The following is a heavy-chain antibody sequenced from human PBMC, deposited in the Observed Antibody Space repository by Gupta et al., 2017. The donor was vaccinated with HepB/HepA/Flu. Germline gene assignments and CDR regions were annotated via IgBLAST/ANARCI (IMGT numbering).Heavy chain of an antibody. V-gene: IGHV4-34*01. Sequence: QVQLQQWGAGLFKPSETLSLTCAVYGGSFSGYYWSWIRPPPGKGLEWIGEINHSGSTNYNPSLKSRVTISVDTSKNQFSLKLSSVTAADTAVYYCARTRPAAIWAGYYYYMDVWGKGTTVTVSS. CDR1: GGSFSGYY. CDR3: ARTRPAAIWAGYYYYMDV. J-gene: IGHJ6*03. D-gene: IGHD2-2*02. CDR2: INHSGST.